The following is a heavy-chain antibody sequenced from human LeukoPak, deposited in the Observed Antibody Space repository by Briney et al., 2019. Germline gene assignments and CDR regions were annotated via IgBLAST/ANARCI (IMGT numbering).Heavy chain of an antibody. CDR2: IKQDGSEK. Sequence: GGSLRLSCAASGFTFSSYWMSWVRQAPGKGLEWVANIKQDGSEKYYVDSVKGRFTISRDNAKNSLYLQMNSLRAEDTAVYYCARGARAGYNDELDYWGQGTLVTVSS. D-gene: IGHD5-24*01. CDR1: GFTFSSYW. CDR3: ARGARAGYNDELDY. J-gene: IGHJ4*02. V-gene: IGHV3-7*01.